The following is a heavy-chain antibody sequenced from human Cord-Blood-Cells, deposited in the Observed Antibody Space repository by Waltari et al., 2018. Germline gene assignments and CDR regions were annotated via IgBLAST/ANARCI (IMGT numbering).Heavy chain of an antibody. CDR3: ARRVYGDYPFDY. V-gene: IGHV1-8*01. D-gene: IGHD4-17*01. Sequence: QATGQGLEWMGWMNPNSGNTGYAQKFQGRVTMTRNTSISTAYMELSSLRSEDTAVYYCARRVYGDYPFDYWGQGTLVTVSS. CDR2: MNPNSGNT. J-gene: IGHJ4*02.